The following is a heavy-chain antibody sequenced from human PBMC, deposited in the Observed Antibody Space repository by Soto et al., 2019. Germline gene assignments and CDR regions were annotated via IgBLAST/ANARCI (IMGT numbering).Heavy chain of an antibody. D-gene: IGHD3-3*01. CDR1: GDSVSRNSAA. J-gene: IGHJ4*02. CDR2: TYYRSKWYN. CDR3: AREGDLEWLSRYYFDY. V-gene: IGHV6-1*01. Sequence: SQTLSLTCAISGDSVSRNSAAWNWIRQSPSRGLEWLGRTYYRSKWYNDYAVSVKSRITINPDTSKNQFSLQLNSVTPEDTAVYYCAREGDLEWLSRYYFDYWGQGTLVTVSS.